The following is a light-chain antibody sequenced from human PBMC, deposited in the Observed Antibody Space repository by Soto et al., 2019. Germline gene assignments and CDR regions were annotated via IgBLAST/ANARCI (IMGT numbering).Light chain of an antibody. J-gene: IGLJ1*01. CDR1: SSDIGYYNY. CDR2: EVS. V-gene: IGLV2-8*01. Sequence: QSALTQPPSASGSPGQSVTISCTGTSSDIGYYNYVSWYQQYPGKAPKLLIYEVSKRPSGVPDRFSGSKSGNMASLTVSGLQAADEADYYCTSYAGTDVHYVFGTGTKLTVL. CDR3: TSYAGTDVHYV.